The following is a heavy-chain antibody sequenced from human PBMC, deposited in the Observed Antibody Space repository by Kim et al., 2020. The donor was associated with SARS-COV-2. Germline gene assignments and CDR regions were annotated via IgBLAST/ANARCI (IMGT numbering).Heavy chain of an antibody. D-gene: IGHD4-17*01. V-gene: IGHV4-59*08. CDR1: GASMSDYF. CDR2: VLYSGST. J-gene: IGHJ6*03. CDR3: ARRRYGFQYMDL. Sequence: SETLSITCSVSGASMSDYFWTWVRRSPGRGLEWIGHVLYSGSTKYSPSLKSRVTISVDTSSSQFSLQLTSVSAADTAVYYCARRRYGFQYMDLWGKGTTVTVSS.